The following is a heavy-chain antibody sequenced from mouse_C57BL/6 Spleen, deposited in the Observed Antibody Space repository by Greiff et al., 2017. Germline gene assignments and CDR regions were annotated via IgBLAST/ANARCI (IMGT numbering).Heavy chain of an antibody. D-gene: IGHD1-1*01. Sequence: QVQLQQPGTELVKPGASVKLSCKASGYTFTSYWMHWVKQRPGQGLEWIGNINPSNGGTNYNEKFKSKATLTVDKSSSTAYMQLSSLTSEDSAVYYCAVGVYYYGSSFPWFAYWGQGTLVTVSA. CDR3: AVGVYYYGSSFPWFAY. V-gene: IGHV1-53*01. J-gene: IGHJ3*01. CDR2: INPSNGGT. CDR1: GYTFTSYW.